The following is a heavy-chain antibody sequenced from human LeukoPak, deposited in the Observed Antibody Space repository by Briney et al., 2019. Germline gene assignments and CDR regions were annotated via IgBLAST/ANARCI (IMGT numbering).Heavy chain of an antibody. Sequence: GASVMVSCKASGYTFTTYDINWVRQATGQGLEWMGWMNPNSGYTGYAQKFQGRVTITRDTSISTAYMELSSLRSEDTAVYYCARVAGSIDYWGQGTLVTVSS. CDR2: MNPNSGYT. D-gene: IGHD6-19*01. CDR3: ARVAGSIDY. CDR1: GYTFTTYD. V-gene: IGHV1-8*03. J-gene: IGHJ4*02.